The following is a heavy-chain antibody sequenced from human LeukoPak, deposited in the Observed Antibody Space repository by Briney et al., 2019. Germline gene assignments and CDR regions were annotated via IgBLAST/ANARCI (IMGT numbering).Heavy chain of an antibody. CDR1: GYTFTSYG. V-gene: IGHV1-18*01. CDR3: AREECSIGVCYPSGY. CDR2: ISAYNGNT. Sequence: GASVKVSCKASGYTFTSYGISWVRQAPGQGLEWMGWISAYNGNTNYAQKLQGRVTMTTDTSTSTAYTELRSLRSDDTAVYYCAREECSIGVCYPSGYWGQGTLVTVSS. J-gene: IGHJ4*02. D-gene: IGHD2-8*01.